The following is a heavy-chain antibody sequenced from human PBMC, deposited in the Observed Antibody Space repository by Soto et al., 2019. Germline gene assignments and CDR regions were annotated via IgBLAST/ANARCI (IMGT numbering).Heavy chain of an antibody. D-gene: IGHD3-22*01. CDR1: GFTFSSYA. CDR2: ISYDGSNK. Sequence: PGGSLRLSCAASGFTFSSYAMHWVRQAPGKGLEWVAVISYDGSNKYYADSVKGRFTISRDNSKNTLYLQMNSLRAEDTAVYYCARGGYDSSGYYPALYFDYWGQGTLVTVSS. V-gene: IGHV3-30-3*01. CDR3: ARGGYDSSGYYPALYFDY. J-gene: IGHJ4*02.